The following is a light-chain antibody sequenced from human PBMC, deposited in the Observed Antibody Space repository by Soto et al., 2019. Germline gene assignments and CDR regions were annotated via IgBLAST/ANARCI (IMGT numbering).Light chain of an antibody. V-gene: IGKV1-39*01. CDR3: QQSYSTPHCT. Sequence: DIQMTQSPSSLSASVGDRVTITCRASQSISSYLNWYQQKPGKAPKLLIYAASSLQSGVPSRFSGSGSGTDFTLTISSLQPEDFATNYCQQSYSTPHCTFGQGTKLEIK. CDR2: AAS. J-gene: IGKJ2*02. CDR1: QSISSY.